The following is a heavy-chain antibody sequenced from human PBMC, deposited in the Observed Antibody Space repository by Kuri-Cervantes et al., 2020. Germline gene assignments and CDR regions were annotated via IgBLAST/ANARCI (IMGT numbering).Heavy chain of an antibody. CDR3: ARGHYYDSSGLDY. CDR2: MNTNSGNT. D-gene: IGHD3-22*01. J-gene: IGHJ4*02. Sequence: ASFKVSCNASGDTFTSYDINWVRQATGQGLEWMGWMNTNSGNTGYAQKFQGRVTMTRNTSISTAYMELSSLRSEDTAVYYCARGHYYDSSGLDYWGQGTLVTVSS. CDR1: GDTFTSYD. V-gene: IGHV1-8*01.